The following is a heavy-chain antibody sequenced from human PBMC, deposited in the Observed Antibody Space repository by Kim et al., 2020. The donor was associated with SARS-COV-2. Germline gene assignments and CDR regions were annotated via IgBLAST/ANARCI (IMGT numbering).Heavy chain of an antibody. CDR1: GGSISSSSYY. Sequence: SETLSLTCTVSGGSISSSSYYWGWIRQPPGKGLVWIGSIYYSGSTYYNPALKSRVTISVDTSKNQFSLKLSSVTAADTAVYYCARIPFDSSGYYPPERFDPWGRGTRVTVS. CDR2: IYYSGST. V-gene: IGHV4-39*01. J-gene: IGHJ5*02. CDR3: ARIPFDSSGYYPPERFDP. D-gene: IGHD3-22*01.